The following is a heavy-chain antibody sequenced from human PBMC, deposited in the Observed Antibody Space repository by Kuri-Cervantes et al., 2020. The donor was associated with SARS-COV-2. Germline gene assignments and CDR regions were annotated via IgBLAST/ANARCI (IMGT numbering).Heavy chain of an antibody. D-gene: IGHD6-13*01. CDR1: GGSISSSSYY. CDR2: IYYSGST. CDR3: AREGSIYSSSSWEGDYYYYYMDV. Sequence: SETLSLTCTVSGGSISSSSYYWGWTRQPPGKGLEWIGSIYYSGSTYYNPSLKSRVTISVDTSKNQFSLKLSSVTAADTAVYYCAREGSIYSSSSWEGDYYYYYMDVWGKGTTVTVSS. V-gene: IGHV4-39*07. J-gene: IGHJ6*03.